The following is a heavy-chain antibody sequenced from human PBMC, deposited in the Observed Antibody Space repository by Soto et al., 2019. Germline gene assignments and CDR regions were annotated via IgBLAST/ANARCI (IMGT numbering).Heavy chain of an antibody. J-gene: IGHJ4*02. CDR3: ARDPPYCSGGSCLDY. D-gene: IGHD2-15*01. CDR1: GGSISSGGYD. CDR2: IYYSGST. Sequence: PSGTLSLTCTVSGGSISSGGYDGSWIRQHPGKGLEWIGYIYYSGSTYYNPSLKSRVTISVDTSKNQFSLKLSSVTAADTAVYYCARDPPYCSGGSCLDYWGQGTLVTVSS. V-gene: IGHV4-31*03.